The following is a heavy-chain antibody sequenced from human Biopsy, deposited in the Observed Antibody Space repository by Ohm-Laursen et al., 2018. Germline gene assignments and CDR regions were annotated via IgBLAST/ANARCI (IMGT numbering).Heavy chain of an antibody. CDR2: INQRGSA. CDR3: TRDVKRYCSGTSCYSGYFGMDV. Sequence: SETLSLTCAVFGKTFSDYQWSWIRQPPGKGLEWIGQINQRGSANHNPSLRSRVTMSVDTSKNQFSLKLTSVTAADTAVYFCTRDVKRYCSGTSCYSGYFGMDVWGQGTTVTVSS. CDR1: GKTFSDYQ. D-gene: IGHD2-2*01. J-gene: IGHJ6*02. V-gene: IGHV4-34*01.